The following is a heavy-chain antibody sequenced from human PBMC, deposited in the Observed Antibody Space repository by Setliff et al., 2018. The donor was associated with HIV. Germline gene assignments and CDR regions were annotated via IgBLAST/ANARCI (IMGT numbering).Heavy chain of an antibody. V-gene: IGHV3-66*02. CDR3: ARDQPLSH. D-gene: IGHD3-16*02. CDR2: IYSGGGT. J-gene: IGHJ4*02. Sequence: PGGSLRLSCAASGFTVSSNDMSWVRQAPGKGLEWVSVIYSGGGTYYADSVKGRFTISRDTSKNTLYLQMNSLSPEDTAVYFCARDQPLSHWGQGTLVTVSS. CDR1: GFTVSSND.